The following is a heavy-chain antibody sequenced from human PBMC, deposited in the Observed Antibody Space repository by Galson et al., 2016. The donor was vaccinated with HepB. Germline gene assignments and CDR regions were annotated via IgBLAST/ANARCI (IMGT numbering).Heavy chain of an antibody. Sequence: SETLSLTCDVFGGSFSAYYWTWIRQSPGKGLEWIGEINHNGGTNYNPSLKSRVTISIDMSRSQFSLNLTSVTAADTALYYCARGRGGGSRSLAISSTRTDAGYYYVDLWGQGTLVTVSP. D-gene: IGHD3-10*01. CDR1: GGSFSAYY. CDR2: INHNGGT. CDR3: ARGRGGGSRSLAISSTRTDAGYYYVDL. J-gene: IGHJ4*02. V-gene: IGHV4-34*01.